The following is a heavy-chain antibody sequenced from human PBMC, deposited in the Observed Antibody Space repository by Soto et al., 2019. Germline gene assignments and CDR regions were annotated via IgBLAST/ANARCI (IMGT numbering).Heavy chain of an antibody. D-gene: IGHD3-9*01. Sequence: QVQLVESGGGVVQPGRSLRLSCAASGFTFSSYGMHWVRQAPGKGLEWVAVISYDGSNKYYADSVKGRFTISRDNSKNTLYLQMNSLRAKDTAVYYCAKGGADYDILTGYVDYWGQGTLVTVSS. CDR1: GFTFSSYG. V-gene: IGHV3-30*18. CDR3: AKGGADYDILTGYVDY. J-gene: IGHJ4*02. CDR2: ISYDGSNK.